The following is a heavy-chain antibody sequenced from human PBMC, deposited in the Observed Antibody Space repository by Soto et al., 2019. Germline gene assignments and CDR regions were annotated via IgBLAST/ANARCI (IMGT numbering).Heavy chain of an antibody. D-gene: IGHD6-6*01. CDR1: GGSFSGYY. CDR2: INHSGST. CDR3: ARARAASGSSDFRRHYYYYYGMDV. Sequence: QVQLQQWGAGLLKPSETLSLTCAVYGGSFSGYYWSWIRQPPGKGLEWIGEINHSGSTNYNPSLKSQVTISVDTSKNQFSLKLSSVTAADTAVYYCARARAASGSSDFRRHYYYYYGMDVWGQGTTVTVSS. J-gene: IGHJ6*02. V-gene: IGHV4-34*01.